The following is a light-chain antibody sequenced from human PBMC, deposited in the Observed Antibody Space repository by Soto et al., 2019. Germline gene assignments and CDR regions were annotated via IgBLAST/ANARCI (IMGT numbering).Light chain of an antibody. V-gene: IGLV2-14*03. J-gene: IGLJ1*01. CDR1: GSDVVGYNY. CDR2: DVS. Sequence: QSVLTQPASVSGSPGQSITISCTGTGSDVVGYNYVSWYQHHPGKAPKLMIYDVSNRPSGVSNRFSGSKSGNTASLTISGLQPEDEADYYCCSYTTSNTRQIVFGTGTKVTVL. CDR3: CSYTTSNTRQIV.